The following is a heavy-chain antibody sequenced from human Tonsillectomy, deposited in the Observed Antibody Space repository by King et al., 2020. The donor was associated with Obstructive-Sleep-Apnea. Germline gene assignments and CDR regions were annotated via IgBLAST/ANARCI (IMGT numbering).Heavy chain of an antibody. CDR2: IYWNDEK. V-gene: IGHV2-5*01. CDR1: GFSLSTSGVA. J-gene: IGHJ5*02. D-gene: IGHD3-10*01. CDR3: AHSRSSWVGDGRPYGP. Sequence: ITLKESGPTLVKPTQTLTLTCTLSGFSLSTSGVAVGWIRQPPGEALEWLALIYWNDEKRYSPSLKSRLTVTGDTSKNQVVLTMTNMDPVDTATYYCAHSRSSWVGDGRPYGPWGPGTLVTVSS.